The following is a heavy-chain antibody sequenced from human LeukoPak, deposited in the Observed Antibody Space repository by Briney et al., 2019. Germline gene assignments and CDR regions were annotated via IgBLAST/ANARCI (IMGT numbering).Heavy chain of an antibody. CDR1: GGTFSSYA. CDR2: IIPIFGTA. D-gene: IGHD6-13*01. CDR3: ARERRGLAAAGQFDY. J-gene: IGHJ4*02. Sequence: SVKVSCKASGGTFSSYAISWVRQAPGQGLEWMGGIIPIFGTANYAQKFQGRVTITTDESTSTAYMELSSLRSEDTAVYYCARERRGLAAAGQFDYWGQGTLVTVSS. V-gene: IGHV1-69*05.